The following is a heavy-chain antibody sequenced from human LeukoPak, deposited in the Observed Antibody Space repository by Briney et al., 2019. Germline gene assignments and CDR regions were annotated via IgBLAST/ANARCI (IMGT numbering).Heavy chain of an antibody. CDR1: GFTFSDYY. Sequence: GGSLTLSCAASGFTFSDYYMSWISQAPGKGLEWLSYISRSGSTIYYVDSVKGRFTVSRDNAKNSLYLQMNSLRAEDTAVYFCARDHSSGSSYYYYMDVWGKGTTVTVS. D-gene: IGHD6-19*01. V-gene: IGHV3-11*04. CDR2: ISRSGSTI. J-gene: IGHJ6*03. CDR3: ARDHSSGSSYYYYMDV.